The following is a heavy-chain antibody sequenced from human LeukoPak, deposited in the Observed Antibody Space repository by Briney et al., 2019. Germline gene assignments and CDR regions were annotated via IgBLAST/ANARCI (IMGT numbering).Heavy chain of an antibody. CDR2: IYYSGST. CDR3: ARGAVAGIYYFDY. CDR1: GGSISISTYY. V-gene: IGHV4-39*07. D-gene: IGHD6-19*01. J-gene: IGHJ4*02. Sequence: PSETLSLTCTVSGGSISISTYYWGWIRQPPGKGLEWIGSIYYSGSTYYNPSLKSRVTMSVDTSKNQFSLKLSSVTAADTAVYYCARGAVAGIYYFDYWGQGTLVTVSS.